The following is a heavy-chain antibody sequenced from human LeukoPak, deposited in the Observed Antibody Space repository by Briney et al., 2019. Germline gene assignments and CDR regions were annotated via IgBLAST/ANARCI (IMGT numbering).Heavy chain of an antibody. CDR2: ICDSGSI. CDR1: GGPVGSGSYC. D-gene: IGHD3-10*01. J-gene: IGHJ4*02. CDR3: ARSSVQFGTATHFDY. V-gene: IGHV4-61*03. Sequence: SETLSLTCTASGGPVGSGSYCWSWIRQTPGKTLERIGYICDSGSIDHNPSLKSRVTISMDTSKSHFSLKLSSVTAADTAVYYCARSSVQFGTATHFDYWGQETLVTVSS.